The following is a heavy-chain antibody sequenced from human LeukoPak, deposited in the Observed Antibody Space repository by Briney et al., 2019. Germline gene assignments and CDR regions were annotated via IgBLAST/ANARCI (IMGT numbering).Heavy chain of an antibody. CDR3: ARVGAEWTTVTTFYYYYYYMDV. Sequence: GGSLRLSCVASGFTFSSYGMHWVRQAPGKGLEGVAFLRYDGSNKYYADSVKGRFTISRDTAKKSLYLQMTSLRAEDTAVYYCARVGAEWTTVTTFYYYYYYMDVWGKGTTVTISS. CDR2: LRYDGSNK. V-gene: IGHV3-30*02. CDR1: GFTFSSYG. D-gene: IGHD4-17*01. J-gene: IGHJ6*03.